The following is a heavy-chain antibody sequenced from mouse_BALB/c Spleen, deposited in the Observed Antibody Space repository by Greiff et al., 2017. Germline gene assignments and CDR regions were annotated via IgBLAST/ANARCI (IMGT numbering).Heavy chain of an antibody. D-gene: IGHD2-4*01. CDR3: ARGSDYDGYAMDY. CDR1: GYSITSGYY. J-gene: IGHJ4*01. Sequence: VQLKESGPGLVKPSQSLSLTCSVTGYSITSGYYWNWIRQFPGNKLEWMGYISYDGSNNYNPSLKNRISITRDTSKNQFFLKLNSVTTEDTATYYCARGSDYDGYAMDYWGQGTSVTVSS. V-gene: IGHV3-6*02. CDR2: ISYDGSN.